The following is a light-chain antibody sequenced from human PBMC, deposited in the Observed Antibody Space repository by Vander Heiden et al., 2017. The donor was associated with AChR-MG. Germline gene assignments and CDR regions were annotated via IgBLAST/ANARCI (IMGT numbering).Light chain of an antibody. J-gene: IGKJ4*01. CDR3: QQYIQWPLT. CDR1: QYVRND. CDR2: GAS. V-gene: IGKV3-15*01. Sequence: EIVMTPSPATLSVSQGQRATLPCWASQYVRNDLAWFQQKPGQAPRLLIYGASIRAHGVPARFSGSGSGPQFTLTISSLQSEDSAVYYCQQYIQWPLTFGGGTKVEIK.